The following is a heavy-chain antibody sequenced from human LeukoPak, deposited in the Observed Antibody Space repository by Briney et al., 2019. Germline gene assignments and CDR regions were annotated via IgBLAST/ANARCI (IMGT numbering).Heavy chain of an antibody. CDR3: AGLQQPSYYYDMDV. D-gene: IGHD6-13*01. CDR1: GGSISSSSYY. CDR2: IYYSGST. J-gene: IGHJ6*03. Sequence: SETLSLTCTVSGGSISSSSYYWGWIRQPPGKGLEWIGSIYYSGSTYYNPSLKSRVTISVDTSKNQFSLKLSSVTAADTAVYYCAGLQQPSYYYDMDVWGKGTTVTVSS. V-gene: IGHV4-39*01.